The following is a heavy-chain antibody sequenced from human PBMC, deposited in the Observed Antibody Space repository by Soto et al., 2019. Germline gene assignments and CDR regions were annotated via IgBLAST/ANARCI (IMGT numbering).Heavy chain of an antibody. CDR2: INVYNGDR. CDR3: ARDSKWLIIKGNWFDS. V-gene: IGHV1-18*01. D-gene: IGHD5-12*01. CDR1: GYIFTKYG. J-gene: IGHJ5*01. Sequence: QVQVVQSGPELKKPGASVKVSCKAQGYIFTKYGIGWVRQAPGHGLEWMGLINVYNGDRKVAQKFQGRVTLTTDTSTNTAYMELRSLRKDDTAVYYCARDSKWLIIKGNWFDSWGQGTLVTVSS.